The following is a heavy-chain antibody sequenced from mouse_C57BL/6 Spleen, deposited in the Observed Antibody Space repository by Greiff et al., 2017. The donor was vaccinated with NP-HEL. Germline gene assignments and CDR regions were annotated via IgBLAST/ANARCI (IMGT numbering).Heavy chain of an antibody. CDR2: INPSTGGT. Sequence: EVQLQQSGPELVKPGASVKISCKASGYSFTGYYMNWVKQSPEKSLEWIGEINPSTGGTTYNQKFKAKATLTVDKSSSPAYMQLKSLTSEDSAVYYCARIGYYGSSWYFDVWGTGTTVTVSS. D-gene: IGHD1-1*01. V-gene: IGHV1-42*01. CDR1: GYSFTGYY. CDR3: ARIGYYGSSWYFDV. J-gene: IGHJ1*03.